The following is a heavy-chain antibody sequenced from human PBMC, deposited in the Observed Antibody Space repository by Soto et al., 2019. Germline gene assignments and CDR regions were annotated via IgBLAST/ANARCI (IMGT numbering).Heavy chain of an antibody. CDR3: ARDPRHSSSCPNNWFDP. J-gene: IGHJ5*02. CDR2: INSDGSST. Sequence: GGSLRLSCAASGFTFSSYWMHWVRQAPGKGLVWVSRINSDGSSTSYADSVKGRFTISRDNAKNTLYLQMNSLRAEDTAVYYCARDPRHSSSCPNNWFDPWGQGTLVTVSS. CDR1: GFTFSSYW. V-gene: IGHV3-74*01. D-gene: IGHD6-13*01.